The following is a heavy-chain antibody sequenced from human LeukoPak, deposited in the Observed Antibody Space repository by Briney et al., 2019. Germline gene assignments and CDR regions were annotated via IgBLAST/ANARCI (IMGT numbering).Heavy chain of an antibody. D-gene: IGHD2-2*01. CDR2: MNPNSGNT. J-gene: IGHJ4*02. CDR1: GYTFTSYD. Sequence: EASVKVSCKASGYTFTSYDINWVRQDTGQGLEWMGWMNPNSGNTGYAQKFQGRVTMTRNTSISTAYMELSSLRSEDTAVYYCARGHLSLRYQSDYWGQGTLVTVSS. V-gene: IGHV1-8*01. CDR3: ARGHLSLRYQSDY.